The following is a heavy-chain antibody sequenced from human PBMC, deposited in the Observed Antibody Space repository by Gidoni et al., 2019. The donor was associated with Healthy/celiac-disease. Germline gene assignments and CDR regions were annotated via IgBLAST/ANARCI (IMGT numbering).Heavy chain of an antibody. CDR1: GGSISSSSYY. CDR2: IYYSGST. Sequence: QLQLQESGPGLVKPSETLSPTCTVSGGSISSSSYYWGWIRQPPGKGLEWIGSIYYSGSTYYNPSLKSRVTISVDTSKNQFSLKLSSVTAADTAVYYCASSEYCSSTSCYKAGAFDIWGQGTMVTVSS. V-gene: IGHV4-39*01. D-gene: IGHD2-2*01. J-gene: IGHJ3*02. CDR3: ASSEYCSSTSCYKAGAFDI.